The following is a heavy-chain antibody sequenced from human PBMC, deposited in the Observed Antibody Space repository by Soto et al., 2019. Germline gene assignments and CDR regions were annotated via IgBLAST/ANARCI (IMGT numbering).Heavy chain of an antibody. D-gene: IGHD6-19*01. V-gene: IGHV1-69*06. Sequence: QVQLVQSGAEVKKPGSSVKVSCKASGGTFSSYAISWVRQAPGQGLEWMGGVIPIFGTANYAQKFQGRVTITADKSRSTAYMELSSLRSEDTAVYYCAPVACRPGDRWFDPWGQGTLVTVSS. CDR3: APVACRPGDRWFDP. CDR1: GGTFSSYA. J-gene: IGHJ5*02. CDR2: VIPIFGTA.